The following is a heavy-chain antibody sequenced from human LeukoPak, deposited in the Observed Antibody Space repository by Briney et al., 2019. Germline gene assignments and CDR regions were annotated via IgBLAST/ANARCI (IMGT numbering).Heavy chain of an antibody. J-gene: IGHJ4*02. CDR1: GGSISSGDYY. D-gene: IGHD2-2*01. CDR2: IYYSGST. V-gene: IGHV4-30-4*08. Sequence: PSETLSLTCTVSGGSISSGDYYWSWIRQPPGKGLEWIGNIYYSGSTYYNPSLKSRVTISVDTSKNQFSLKLSSVTAADTAVYYCARDTDPHCSSTSCYSYWGQGTLVTVSS. CDR3: ARDTDPHCSSTSCYSY.